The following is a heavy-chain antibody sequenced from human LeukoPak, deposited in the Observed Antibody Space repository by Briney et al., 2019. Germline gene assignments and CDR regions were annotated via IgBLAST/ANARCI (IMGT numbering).Heavy chain of an antibody. J-gene: IGHJ4*02. V-gene: IGHV3-15*01. D-gene: IGHD3-10*01. CDR2: IKSKTDGGKT. CDR1: GFPFSNAW. CDR3: STVSPYYGSGTTSPDS. Sequence: GGSLRLSCAASGFPFSNAWMSWVRQAPGKGLEWVGRIKSKTDGGKTDYAAPVQGRFSISRDDSENTLYLQMNGLNTEDAAVYYCSTVSPYYGSGTTSPDSWGQGTLVVVSS.